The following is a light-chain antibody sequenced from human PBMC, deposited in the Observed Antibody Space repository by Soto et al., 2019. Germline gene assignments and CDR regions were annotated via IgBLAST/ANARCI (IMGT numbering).Light chain of an antibody. CDR2: DAS. CDR3: QQYNSYSWT. V-gene: IGKV1-5*01. CDR1: QTISSW. Sequence: DIQMTQSPSTLSGSVGERVTITCRASQTISSWLAWYQQKPGKAPKLLIYDASSLESGVPSRFSGSGSGTEFTLTISSLQPDDFAPYYCQQYNSYSWTFGQGTKV. J-gene: IGKJ1*01.